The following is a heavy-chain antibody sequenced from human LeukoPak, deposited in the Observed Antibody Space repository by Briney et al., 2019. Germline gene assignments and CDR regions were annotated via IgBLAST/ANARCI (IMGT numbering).Heavy chain of an antibody. V-gene: IGHV4-59*01. CDR3: ARTRRGNSGSLLGLAWWFDP. CDR1: GGSISSYY. Sequence: PSETLSLTCTVSGGSISSYYWSWIRQPPGKGLEWIGYIYYSGSTNYNPSLKSRVTISVDTSKNQFSLKLSSVTAADTAVYYCARTRRGNSGSLLGLAWWFDPWGQGTLVTVSS. D-gene: IGHD3-10*01. J-gene: IGHJ5*02. CDR2: IYYSGST.